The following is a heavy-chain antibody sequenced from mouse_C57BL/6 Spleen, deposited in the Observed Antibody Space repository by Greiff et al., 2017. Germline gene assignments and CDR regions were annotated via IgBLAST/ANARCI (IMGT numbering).Heavy chain of an antibody. CDR3: AGPGWYARDY. CDR1: GFTFSDYA. Sequence: VQLKESGGGLVKPGGSLTLSCAASGFTFSDYAMHWVRQAPEKGLEWVASIRSGSSTISSADTVKGRFTITRANAKNTLFLQMTRLRTEDTAMDYGAGPGWYARDYWGQGTTGTVSS. J-gene: IGHJ4*01. V-gene: IGHV5-17*01. CDR2: IRSGSSTI.